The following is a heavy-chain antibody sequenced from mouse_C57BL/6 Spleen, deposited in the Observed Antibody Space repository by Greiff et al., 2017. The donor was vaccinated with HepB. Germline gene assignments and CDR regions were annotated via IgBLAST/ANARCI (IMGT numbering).Heavy chain of an antibody. CDR2: ISYDGSN. CDR1: GYSITSGYY. J-gene: IGHJ3*01. CDR3: AREEEAWFAY. Sequence: EVQVVESGPGLVKPSQSLSLTCSVTGYSITSGYYWNWIRQFPGNKLEWMGYISYDGSNNYNPSLKNRISITRDTSKNQFFLKLNSVTTEDTATYYCAREEEAWFAYWGQGTLVTVSA. V-gene: IGHV3-6*01.